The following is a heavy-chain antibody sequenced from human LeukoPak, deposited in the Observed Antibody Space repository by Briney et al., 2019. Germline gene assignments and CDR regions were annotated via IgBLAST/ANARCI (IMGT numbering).Heavy chain of an antibody. CDR1: GYSISSGYY. D-gene: IGHD2-15*01. CDR2: IYHSGST. V-gene: IGHV4-38-2*02. CDR3: ARGGGSFYA. Sequence: PSETLSLTCTVSGYSISSGYYWGWIRQPPGKGLEWIGSIYHSGSTYYNPSLKSRVTISVDTSKNQFSLKLSSVTAADTAVYYCARGGGSFYAWGQGTLVTVSS. J-gene: IGHJ5*02.